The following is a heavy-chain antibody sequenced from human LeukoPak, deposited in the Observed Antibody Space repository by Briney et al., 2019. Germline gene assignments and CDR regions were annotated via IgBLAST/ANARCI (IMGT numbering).Heavy chain of an antibody. CDR3: ARERQDTIVHSGAFDI. CDR1: GFTFSTYF. CDR2: IASDGSHT. Sequence: GRSLRLSCAASGFTFSTYFMHWVRQAPGKGLEWVAVIASDGSHTFYVESVKGRFTISRDNSKNTLYLQRNSLRAEDTAVYFCARERQDTIVHSGAFDIWGQGTMVTVSS. V-gene: IGHV3-30-3*01. D-gene: IGHD3-10*01. J-gene: IGHJ3*02.